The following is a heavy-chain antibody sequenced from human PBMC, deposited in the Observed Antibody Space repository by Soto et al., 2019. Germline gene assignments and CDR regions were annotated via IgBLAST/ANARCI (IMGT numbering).Heavy chain of an antibody. CDR3: ARVEDYIWGSYRGLYYYMDV. D-gene: IGHD3-16*02. V-gene: IGHV3-11*01. Sequence: GGSLRLSCAASGFTFSDYYMSWIRQAPGKGLEWVSYISSSGSTIYYADSVKGRFTISRDNAKNSLYLQMNSLRAEDTAVYYCARVEDYIWGSYRGLYYYMDVWGKGTTVTVSS. CDR2: ISSSGSTI. J-gene: IGHJ6*03. CDR1: GFTFSDYY.